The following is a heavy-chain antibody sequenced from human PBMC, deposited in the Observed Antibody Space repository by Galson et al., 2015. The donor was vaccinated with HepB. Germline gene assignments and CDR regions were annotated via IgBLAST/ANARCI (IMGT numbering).Heavy chain of an antibody. CDR3: ARSYGSGGYSSTNGQEHDFYGMDV. Sequence: SLRLSCAASGFTFSSYDMHWVRQAPGKGLEWVSAIGTAGDTYYPASVKGRFTISRENAKNSLYLQTNSLRAGDTAVYYCARSYGSGGYSSTNGQEHDFYGMDVWGQATAVTVSS. CDR1: GFTFSSYD. CDR2: IGTAGDT. V-gene: IGHV3-13*01. J-gene: IGHJ6*02. D-gene: IGHD3-10*01.